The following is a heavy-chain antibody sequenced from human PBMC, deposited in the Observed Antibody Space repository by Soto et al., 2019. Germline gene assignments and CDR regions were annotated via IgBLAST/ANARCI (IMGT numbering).Heavy chain of an antibody. Sequence: SETLSLTCTVSGGSISSYYWSWLRQPPGKGLEWIGYIYYSGSTNYNPSLKSRVTISVDTSKNQFSLKLSSVTAADTAVYYCARASSGSYSDAFDIWGQGTMVTVSS. V-gene: IGHV4-59*01. J-gene: IGHJ3*02. CDR3: ARASSGSYSDAFDI. D-gene: IGHD1-26*01. CDR1: GGSISSYY. CDR2: IYYSGST.